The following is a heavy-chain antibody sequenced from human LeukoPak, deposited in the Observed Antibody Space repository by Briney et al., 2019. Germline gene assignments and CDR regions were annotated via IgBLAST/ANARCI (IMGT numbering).Heavy chain of an antibody. CDR3: ARDASCSSGTKFDY. CDR2: IIPIFGTA. D-gene: IGHD6-19*01. V-gene: IGHV1-69*01. CDR1: GGTFSSYA. Sequence: ASVKVSCKASGGTFSSYAISWVRQAPGQGLEWMGGIIPIFGTANYAQKFQGRVTITADESTSTAYMELSSLRSEDTAVYYCARDASCSSGTKFDYWGQGTLVTVSS. J-gene: IGHJ4*02.